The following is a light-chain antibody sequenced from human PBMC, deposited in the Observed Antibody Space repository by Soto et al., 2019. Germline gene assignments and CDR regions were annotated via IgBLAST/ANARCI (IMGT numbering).Light chain of an antibody. V-gene: IGLV1-47*01. CDR1: NSNIGRNH. Sequence: QSVLTQPPSASGTPGQRVIVSCSGSNSNIGRNHVYWYQQLPGTAPKLLIHTTSARPSGVPDLFSGSKSGTSASLTISGLRSDDEADYYCATWDDGLNWVFGGGTKLTVL. J-gene: IGLJ3*02. CDR2: TTS. CDR3: ATWDDGLNWV.